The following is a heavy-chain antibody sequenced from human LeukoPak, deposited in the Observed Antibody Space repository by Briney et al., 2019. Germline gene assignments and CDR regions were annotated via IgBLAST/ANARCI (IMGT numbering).Heavy chain of an antibody. CDR1: GGSISGSSEY. V-gene: IGHV4-39*07. CDR3: ARETWGFGAFGI. J-gene: IGHJ3*02. CDR2: IYYSGST. D-gene: IGHD7-27*01. Sequence: SETLSLTCTVSGGSISGSSEYWGWIRQPPGKGLEWIGSIYYSGSTYYNPSPKSRVTISLDRSKNQFSLKLSSVTAADTAVYYCARETWGFGAFGIWGQGTMVTVSS.